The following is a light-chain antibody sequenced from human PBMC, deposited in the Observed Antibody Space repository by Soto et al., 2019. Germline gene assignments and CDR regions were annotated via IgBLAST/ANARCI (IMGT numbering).Light chain of an antibody. Sequence: AIQMTQSPSSLSASVGDRVTITCLASQGISSDLGWYQHKPGKAPKLLIYDASNLQTGVPSRFSGSGSGTDFTLTISSLQPEDFATYYCLQDYNYPYTFGQGTQGGYQ. CDR1: QGISSD. CDR3: LQDYNYPYT. CDR2: DAS. V-gene: IGKV1-6*01. J-gene: IGKJ2*01.